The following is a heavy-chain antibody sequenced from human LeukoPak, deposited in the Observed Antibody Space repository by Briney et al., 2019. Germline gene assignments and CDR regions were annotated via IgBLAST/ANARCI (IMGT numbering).Heavy chain of an antibody. CDR2: ISAYNGNT. CDR3: ARDREGSSWYGGTNWFDP. J-gene: IGHJ5*02. V-gene: IGHV1-18*04. CDR1: GYTFTSYG. Sequence: ASVKVSCRASGYTFTSYGISWVRQAPGQGLEWMGWISAYNGNTNYARKLQGRVTMTTDTSTSTAYMELRSLRSDDTAVYYCARDREGSSWYGGTNWFDPWGQGTLVTVSS. D-gene: IGHD6-13*01.